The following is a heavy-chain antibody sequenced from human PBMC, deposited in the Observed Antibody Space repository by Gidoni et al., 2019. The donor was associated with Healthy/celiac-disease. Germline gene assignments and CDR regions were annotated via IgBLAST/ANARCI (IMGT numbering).Heavy chain of an antibody. D-gene: IGHD6-13*01. J-gene: IGHJ6*02. CDR1: GITSSSSG. V-gene: IGHV3-30*18. CDR3: AKDHLAAAGTVEVYYYGMDV. Sequence: QVPLVESGGAVVQPGRSLRSTGAASGITSSSSGPHGVGQAPGKGLEWVAVISEDGSNKYYTGSVTSRVTMSRDNSKNTLYLQMNSVRAEDTAVCYCAKDHLAAAGTVEVYYYGMDVWGQGTTVTVSS. CDR2: ISEDGSNK.